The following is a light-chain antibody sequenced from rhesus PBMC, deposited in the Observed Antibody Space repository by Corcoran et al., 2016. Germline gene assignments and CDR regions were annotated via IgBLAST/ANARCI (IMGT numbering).Light chain of an antibody. V-gene: IGKV1-74*01. J-gene: IGKJ4*01. CDR3: QHGYATPVT. CDR2: TAS. CDR1: ENVNNY. Sequence: DIQMTQSPSSLSASVGDRVTITCRASENVNNYLNWYQQKPGKAPNPLIYTASTFQRGVPSRFTGSGSGTDYTFPISSLQPEDVATYYCQHGYATPVTFGGGTKVELK.